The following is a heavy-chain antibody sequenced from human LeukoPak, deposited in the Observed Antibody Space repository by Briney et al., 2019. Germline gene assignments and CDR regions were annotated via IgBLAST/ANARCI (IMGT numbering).Heavy chain of an antibody. J-gene: IGHJ3*02. CDR3: ASIRGAFDI. CDR2: ISYDGSNK. V-gene: IGHV3-30-3*01. CDR1: GFTFSSYA. Sequence: GRSLRLSCAASGFTFSSYAMHWVRQAPGKGLEWVAVISYDGSNKYYADSVKGRFTISRDNSKNTLYLQMNSLRAEDTAVYYCASIRGAFDIWGQGTMVTVSS.